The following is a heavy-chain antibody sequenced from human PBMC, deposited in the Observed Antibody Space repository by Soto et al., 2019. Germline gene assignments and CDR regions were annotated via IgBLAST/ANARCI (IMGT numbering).Heavy chain of an antibody. Sequence: XSVKVSCKASGYTFTIYGIIWVRQAPGQGLEWMGWISAYNGNTNYAQKLQGRVTMTTDTSTSTAYMELRSLRSDDTAVYYCERTEGGYYYGMDVWGQGTTVTVSS. CDR3: ERTEGGYYYGMDV. D-gene: IGHD3-16*01. J-gene: IGHJ6*02. CDR1: GYTFTIYG. CDR2: ISAYNGNT. V-gene: IGHV1-18*01.